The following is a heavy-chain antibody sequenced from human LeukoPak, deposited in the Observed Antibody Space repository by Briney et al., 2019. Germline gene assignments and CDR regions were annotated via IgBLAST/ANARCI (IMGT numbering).Heavy chain of an antibody. J-gene: IGHJ6*02. CDR1: GGSFSGYY. D-gene: IGHD4-11*01. CDR2: INHSGST. Sequence: PSETLSLTCAVYGGSFSGYYWSWIRQPPGKGPEWIGEINHSGSTNYNPSLKSRVTISVDTSKNQFSLKLSSVTAADTAVYYCARANSNYGYYYYGMDVWGQGTTVTVS. V-gene: IGHV4-34*01. CDR3: ARANSNYGYYYYGMDV.